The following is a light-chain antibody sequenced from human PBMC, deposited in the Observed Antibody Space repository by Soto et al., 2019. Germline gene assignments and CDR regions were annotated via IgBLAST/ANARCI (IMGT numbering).Light chain of an antibody. Sequence: QLVLTQSPSASASLGASVKLTCTLSNGHSSYTIAWHQQQPQKGPRYLMKVNSDGSHSKGDGIPDRFSGSSSGAERYLTISSLQSEDEADYYCQTWGTGIQVFGAGTKLTVL. J-gene: IGLJ1*01. CDR1: NGHSSYT. V-gene: IGLV4-69*01. CDR2: VNSDGSH. CDR3: QTWGTGIQV.